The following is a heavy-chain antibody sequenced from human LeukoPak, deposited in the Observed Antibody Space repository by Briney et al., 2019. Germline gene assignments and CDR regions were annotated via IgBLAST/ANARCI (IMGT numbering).Heavy chain of an antibody. CDR3: ARRYCGGGTCYESRGWFDY. CDR1: GGSISSYY. Sequence: PSETLSLTCTVSGGSISSYYWNWSRQPPRKGLEWIGDIYYSGTTNYNPSLKSRVSMSVDTSKNQFSLILTSVTAADTAVYYCARRYCGGGTCYESRGWFDYRGQGTLGTVSS. J-gene: IGHJ4*02. D-gene: IGHD2-15*01. CDR2: IYYSGTT. V-gene: IGHV4-59*12.